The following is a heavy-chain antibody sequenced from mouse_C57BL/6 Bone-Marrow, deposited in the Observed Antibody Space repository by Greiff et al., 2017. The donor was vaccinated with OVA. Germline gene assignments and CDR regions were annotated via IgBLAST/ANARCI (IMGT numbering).Heavy chain of an antibody. CDR2: IYPGDGDT. V-gene: IGHV1-80*01. D-gene: IGHD1-1*01. CDR3: ARNSTGVGPDYFDY. J-gene: IGHJ2*01. Sequence: QVQLKQSGAELVKPGASVKISCKASGYAFSSYWMNWVKQRPGQGLEWIGQIYPGDGDTNYNGKFKGKATLTADKSSSTAYMQLSSLPAEDSAVYFCARNSTGVGPDYFDYWGQGTTLTVSS. CDR1: GYAFSSYW.